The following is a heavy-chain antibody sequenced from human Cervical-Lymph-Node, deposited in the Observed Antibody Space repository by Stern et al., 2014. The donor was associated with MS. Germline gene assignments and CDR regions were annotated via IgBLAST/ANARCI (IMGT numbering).Heavy chain of an antibody. J-gene: IGHJ3*02. CDR3: ARGLLGSENAFDI. V-gene: IGHV1-18*01. Sequence: VQLVESGAEVKQPGASVTVSCKASGYTFHRSGISWVRQAHGPGLEWMGWISAYNGNTNYAQKLQVRVTMTTDTSTSTAYMELRSLRSDDTAVYYCARGLLGSENAFDIWGQGTMVTVSS. CDR1: GYTFHRSG. D-gene: IGHD2-15*01. CDR2: ISAYNGNT.